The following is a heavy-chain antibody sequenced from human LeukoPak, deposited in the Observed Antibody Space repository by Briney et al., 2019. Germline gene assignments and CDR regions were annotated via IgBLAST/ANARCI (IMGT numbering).Heavy chain of an antibody. V-gene: IGHV4-34*01. CDR3: ARGPASIYSSSSLFLDY. J-gene: IGHJ4*02. CDR2: INHSGST. Sequence: SETLSLTCVVYGGSFSGYCWSWIRQPPGKGLEWIGEINHSGSTNYNPSLKSRVTISVDTSKNQFSLKLSSVTAADTAVYYCARGPASIYSSSSLFLDYWGQGTLVTVSS. D-gene: IGHD6-6*01. CDR1: GGSFSGYC.